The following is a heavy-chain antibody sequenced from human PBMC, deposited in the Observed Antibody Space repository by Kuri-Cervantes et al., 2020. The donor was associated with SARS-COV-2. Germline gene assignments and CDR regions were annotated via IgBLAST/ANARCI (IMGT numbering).Heavy chain of an antibody. D-gene: IGHD2-21*02. V-gene: IGHV4-34*01. J-gene: IGHJ4*02. CDR1: GGSFSGYY. Sequence: SETLSLTCAVYGGSFSGYYWSWIRQPPGKGLEWIGEINHSGSTNYNPSLKSRVTISVDTSKNQFSLKLSSVTAADTAVYYCARAGVWVTSPPDYWGQGTLVTVSS. CDR3: ARAGVWVTSPPDY. CDR2: INHSGST.